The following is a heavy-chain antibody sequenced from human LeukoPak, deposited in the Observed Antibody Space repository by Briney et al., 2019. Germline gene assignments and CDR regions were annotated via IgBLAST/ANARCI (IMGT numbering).Heavy chain of an antibody. CDR2: ISPTGSTT. D-gene: IGHD6-6*01. J-gene: IGHJ5*02. V-gene: IGHV3-74*01. CDR1: GFSFSGHW. Sequence: GGSLRLSCTASGFSFSGHWMHWARQLPGKGLVWVSRISPTGSTTSYADSVKGRFTVSRDNAKNTLYLQVNNLRAEDTAVYYCARGPNSNWSGLDLWGQGTLLTVSS. CDR3: ARGPNSNWSGLDL.